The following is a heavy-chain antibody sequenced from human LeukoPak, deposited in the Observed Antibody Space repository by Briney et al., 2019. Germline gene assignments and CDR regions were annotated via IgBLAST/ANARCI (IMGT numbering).Heavy chain of an antibody. Sequence: PSETLSLTCTVSGVSISSSGYYWVWIRQPPGKGLEWIGSIYYGGSTYYNPSLKSRVTISVDTSKNQFSLKLSSVTAADTAVYYCARVENYLYNFLTAHFDYGGQETRVPFP. V-gene: IGHV4-39*01. D-gene: IGHD3-9*01. CDR2: IYYGGST. J-gene: IGHJ4*02. CDR1: GVSISSSGYY. CDR3: ARVENYLYNFLTAHFDY.